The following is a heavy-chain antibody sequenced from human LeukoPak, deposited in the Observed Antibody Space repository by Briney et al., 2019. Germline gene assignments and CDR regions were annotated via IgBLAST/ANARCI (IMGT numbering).Heavy chain of an antibody. V-gene: IGHV3-21*01. Sequence: GGSLRLSCAASGFTFSSYSMNWVRQAPGKGLEWVSSISSSSSYIYYADSVKGRFTISRDNAKNSLYLQMNSLRAEDTAVYYCARAPPKTIAAAGTDYWGQGTLVTVSS. CDR2: ISSSSSYI. CDR1: GFTFSSYS. D-gene: IGHD6-13*01. J-gene: IGHJ4*02. CDR3: ARAPPKTIAAAGTDY.